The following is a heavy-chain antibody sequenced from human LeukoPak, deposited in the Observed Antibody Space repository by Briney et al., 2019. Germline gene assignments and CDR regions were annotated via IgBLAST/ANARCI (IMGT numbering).Heavy chain of an antibody. Sequence: SETLSLTCTVSGYSISSGDYWGWIRQPPGKGLEWIGSIYHSGSTYYNPSLKSRVTISVDTSKNQFSLNLRSVTAADTAVYYCARVGDNYYDSSGVGIYFDYWGQGTLVTVSS. CDR1: GYSISSGDY. CDR3: ARVGDNYYDSSGVGIYFDY. J-gene: IGHJ4*02. V-gene: IGHV4-38-2*02. D-gene: IGHD3-22*01. CDR2: IYHSGST.